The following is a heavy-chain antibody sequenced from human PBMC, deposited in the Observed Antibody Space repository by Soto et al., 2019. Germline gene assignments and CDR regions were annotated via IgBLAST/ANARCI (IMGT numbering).Heavy chain of an antibody. CDR3: AHRPPPAITIFGVATLTYNWFDP. J-gene: IGHJ5*02. D-gene: IGHD3-3*01. CDR2: ISGSGGST. CDR1: GFTFSSYA. Sequence: PGGSLRLSCASSGFTFSSYAMSWVRQAPGKGLEWVSAISGSGGSTYYADSVKSRLTITKDTSKNQVVLTMTNMDPVDTATYYCAHRPPPAITIFGVATLTYNWFDPWGQGTLVTVSS. V-gene: IGHV3-23*01.